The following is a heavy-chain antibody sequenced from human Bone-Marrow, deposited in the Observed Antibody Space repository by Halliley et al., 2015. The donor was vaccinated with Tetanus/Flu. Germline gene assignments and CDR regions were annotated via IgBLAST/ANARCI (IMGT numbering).Heavy chain of an antibody. J-gene: IGHJ5*02. V-gene: IGHV4-31*03. CDR1: GGSISSGNFY. Sequence: TLSLTCTVSGGSISSGNFYWSWIRQHPGKGPEWIGYISYSGSAYSKPSLEGRVSISLDTSKNQFSLKMNSVTAADTAVYYCAGGPTVTARGNWFDPWGQGTLVIVSS. CDR3: AGGPTVTARGNWFDP. D-gene: IGHD4-17*01. CDR2: ISYSGSA.